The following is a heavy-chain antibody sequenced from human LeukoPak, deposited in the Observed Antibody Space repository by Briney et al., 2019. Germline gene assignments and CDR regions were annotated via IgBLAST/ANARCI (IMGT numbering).Heavy chain of an antibody. V-gene: IGHV3-11*01. J-gene: IGHJ3*02. CDR2: ISSSGSTI. D-gene: IGHD6-13*01. Sequence: GGSLRLSCTASGFTFSDSYMSWIRQAPGKGLEWVSYISSSGSTIYYADSVKGRFTISRDNAKNSLYLQMNSLRAEDTAVYYCARMNYSCSKSSLALDIWGQGTMVTVSS. CDR1: GFTFSDSY. CDR3: ARMNYSCSKSSLALDI.